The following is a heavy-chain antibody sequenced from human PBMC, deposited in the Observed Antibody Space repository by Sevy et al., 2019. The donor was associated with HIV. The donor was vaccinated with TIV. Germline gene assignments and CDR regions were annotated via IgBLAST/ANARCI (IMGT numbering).Heavy chain of an antibody. D-gene: IGHD2-2*01. V-gene: IGHV3-30*02. J-gene: IGHJ6*02. CDR1: GFTFSSYG. CDR3: AKDLCSSTSCYVYYYYYGMDV. CDR2: IRYDGSNK. Sequence: GGSLSLSCAASGFTFSSYGMHWVRQAPGKGLEWVAFIRYDGSNKYYADSVKGRFTISRDNSKNTLYLQMNSLRAEDTAVYYCAKDLCSSTSCYVYYYYYGMDVWGQGTTVTVSS.